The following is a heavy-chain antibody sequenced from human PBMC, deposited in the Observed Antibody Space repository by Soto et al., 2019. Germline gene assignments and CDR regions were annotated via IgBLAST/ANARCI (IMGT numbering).Heavy chain of an antibody. V-gene: IGHV3-23*01. CDR2: ILGNGRNT. J-gene: IGHJ4*02. CDR3: AGRRGGAYYFDY. Sequence: EVQLLESGGGLVQPGGSLRLSCAVSGLTFSDHAMSWVRQAPGKGLEWVSAILGNGRNTYYADYVKGRFTISRDNSRNTLYLQMNSLRVEDTAVYYCAGRRGGAYYFDYWGQGTLVTVSS. D-gene: IGHD3-10*01. CDR1: GLTFSDHA.